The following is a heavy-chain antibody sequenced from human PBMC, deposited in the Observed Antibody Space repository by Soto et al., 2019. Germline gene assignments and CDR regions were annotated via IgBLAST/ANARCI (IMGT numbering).Heavy chain of an antibody. V-gene: IGHV3-21*01. CDR1: GFTFSSYS. D-gene: IGHD6-19*01. J-gene: IGHJ3*02. Sequence: EVQLVESGGGLVKPGGSLRLSCAASGFTFSSYSMNWVRQAPGKGLEWVSSISSSSSYIYYADSVKGRFTISRDNAKNSLYLQMNSLRAEDTAVYYCARDRQWGRAFDIWGQGTIVTVSS. CDR2: ISSSSSYI. CDR3: ARDRQWGRAFDI.